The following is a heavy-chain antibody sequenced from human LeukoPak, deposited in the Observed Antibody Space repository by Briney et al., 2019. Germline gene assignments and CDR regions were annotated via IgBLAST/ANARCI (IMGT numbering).Heavy chain of an antibody. CDR1: GFTFSRYN. Sequence: GGSLRLSCAASGFTFSRYNMKWVRQAPGNGLEWVSSISRTGNYIYYADSVKGRFTISRDNAQNSLFLQMNSLRVEDTAVYYCARVLETDCSGGSCYSGLDYWGQGTLVTVSS. J-gene: IGHJ4*02. V-gene: IGHV3-21*01. CDR2: ISRTGNYI. CDR3: ARVLETDCSGGSCYSGLDY. D-gene: IGHD2-15*01.